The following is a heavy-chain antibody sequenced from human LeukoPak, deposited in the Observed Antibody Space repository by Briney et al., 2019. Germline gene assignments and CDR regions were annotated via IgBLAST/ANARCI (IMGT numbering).Heavy chain of an antibody. J-gene: IGHJ4*02. V-gene: IGHV4-39*01. CDR3: ARHNYSDYYLGPFDY. CDR1: GDSISSGSFL. D-gene: IGHD4-11*01. Sequence: SETLSLTCTVSGDSISSGSFLWGCIRQSPGKGLEWIGSIYYSGSTYYNPSLKSRVTISVDTSKNQFSLKLSSVTAADTAVYYCARHNYSDYYLGPFDYWGQGTLLSPPS. CDR2: IYYSGST.